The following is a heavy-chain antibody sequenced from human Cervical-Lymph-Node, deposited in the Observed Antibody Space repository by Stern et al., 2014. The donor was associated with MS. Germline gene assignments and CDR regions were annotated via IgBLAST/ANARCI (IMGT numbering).Heavy chain of an antibody. CDR3: TRALRIADRPSPGGHWFDP. V-gene: IGHV1-2*02. Sequence: DQLVESGAEVEKPGASVKVSCKASGYIFTAYYLHWVRQAPGQGLEWMGRINPKGGGTSYAQSVQGGVTLSRDTSITTAYMGLSRLTSDDTAVYYCTRALRIADRPSPGGHWFDPWGQGTLVIVSS. CDR1: GYIFTAYY. CDR2: INPKGGGT. D-gene: IGHD6-6*01. J-gene: IGHJ5*02.